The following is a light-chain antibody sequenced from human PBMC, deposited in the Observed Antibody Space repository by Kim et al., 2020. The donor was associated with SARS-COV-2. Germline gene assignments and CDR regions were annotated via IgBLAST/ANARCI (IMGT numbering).Light chain of an antibody. Sequence: EIVLTQSPATLSLSPGERATLSCRASQSLSSNLAWYQQKPGQAPRLLIYDASNRATGIPARFSGSGSGTDFTLTISSLEPDDFAVYYCRQHSNWPPWTFGQGTKVDIK. CDR1: QSLSSN. V-gene: IGKV3-11*01. J-gene: IGKJ1*01. CDR3: RQHSNWPPWT. CDR2: DAS.